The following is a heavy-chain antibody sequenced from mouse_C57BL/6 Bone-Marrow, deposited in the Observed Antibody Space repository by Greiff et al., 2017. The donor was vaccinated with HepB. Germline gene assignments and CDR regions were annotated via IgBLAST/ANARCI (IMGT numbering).Heavy chain of an antibody. CDR3: ARYYYGSSPYFDY. Sequence: EVKLVESGPGLAKPSQSLSLTCSVTGYSITSDYWNWIRKFPGNNLEYMGYISYSGSTYYNPSLKSRNSIPRDTSKNQYYLQLNSVTTEDTATYYCARYYYGSSPYFDYWGQGTTLTVSS. CDR1: GYSITSDY. V-gene: IGHV3-8*01. J-gene: IGHJ2*01. CDR2: ISYSGST. D-gene: IGHD1-1*01.